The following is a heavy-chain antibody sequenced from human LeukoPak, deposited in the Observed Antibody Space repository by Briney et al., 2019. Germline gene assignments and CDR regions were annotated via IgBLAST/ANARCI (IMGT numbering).Heavy chain of an antibody. J-gene: IGHJ4*02. V-gene: IGHV3-64*01. Sequence: GGSLRLSCAASGFTFSSYAMHWVRQAPGKGLEYVSAISSNGGSTYYANSVKGRFTISRDNSKNTLYLQMGSLRAEDMAVYYCARGGGRNTTMVWAFDYWGQGTLVTASS. CDR1: GFTFSSYA. CDR3: ARGGGRNTTMVWAFDY. D-gene: IGHD5-18*01. CDR2: ISSNGGST.